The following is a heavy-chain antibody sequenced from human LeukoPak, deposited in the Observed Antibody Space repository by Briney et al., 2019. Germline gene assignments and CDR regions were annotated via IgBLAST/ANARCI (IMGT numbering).Heavy chain of an antibody. Sequence: PGRSLRLSCAASGFTFDDYAMHWVRQAPGKGLEWVSGISWNSGSIGYADSVKGRFTISRDNAKNSLYLQMNSLRAEDTALYYCAKDSGSSWQKGDFYWGQGTLVTVSS. J-gene: IGHJ4*02. CDR2: ISWNSGSI. CDR1: GFTFDDYA. D-gene: IGHD6-13*01. CDR3: AKDSGSSWQKGDFY. V-gene: IGHV3-9*01.